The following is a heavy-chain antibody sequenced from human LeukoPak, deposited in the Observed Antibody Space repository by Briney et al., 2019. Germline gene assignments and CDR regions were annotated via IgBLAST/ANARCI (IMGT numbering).Heavy chain of an antibody. V-gene: IGHV3-74*01. CDR1: GFSFSSYW. J-gene: IGHJ3*02. CDR2: IQYDGSTT. CDR3: ARVGEEAFDI. Sequence: GGSLRLSCAASGFSFSSYWMDWVRQAPGKGLVWVARIQYDGSTTNYADSVKGRFTISRDNAKNSLYLQMNSLRAEDTALYYCARVGEEAFDIWGQGTMVTVSS. D-gene: IGHD3-16*01.